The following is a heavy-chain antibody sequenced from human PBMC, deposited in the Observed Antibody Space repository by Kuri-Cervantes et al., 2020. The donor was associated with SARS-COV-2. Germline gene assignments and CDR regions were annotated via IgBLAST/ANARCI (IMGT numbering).Heavy chain of an antibody. CDR1: GFTFSSYA. J-gene: IGHJ4*02. CDR2: ISNGASNK. Sequence: LSLTCAASGFTFSSYAMYWVRQAPGKGLEWVAFISNGASNKYYTDSVKGRFTISRDNSKNTLYLQMNSLRVEDTAVYYCARGRIVVPAGKLRRDMKIDHWGQGTLVTVSS. V-gene: IGHV3-30*04. CDR3: ARGRIVVPAGKLRRDMKIDH. D-gene: IGHD2-2*01.